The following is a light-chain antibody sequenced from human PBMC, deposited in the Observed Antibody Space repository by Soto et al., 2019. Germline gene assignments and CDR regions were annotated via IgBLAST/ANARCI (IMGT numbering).Light chain of an antibody. Sequence: EIVLTQSPGTLSLSPGERATLSCRASQSVSSSYLAWYQQKPGQAPRLLIYGASSRATGIPDRFSGGGSGTACSLTINRPEPEDFAVYSCEEDDNSPLYTFGQGTKLEIK. V-gene: IGKV3-20*01. CDR1: QSVSSSY. CDR2: GAS. J-gene: IGKJ2*01. CDR3: EEDDNSPLYT.